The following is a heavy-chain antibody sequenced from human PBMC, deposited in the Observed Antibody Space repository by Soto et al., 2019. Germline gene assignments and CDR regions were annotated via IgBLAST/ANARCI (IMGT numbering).Heavy chain of an antibody. CDR1: GFTFSSYG. CDR3: ARDRAAIYESGFDP. J-gene: IGHJ5*02. D-gene: IGHD2-2*01. V-gene: IGHV3-33*01. Sequence: QVQLVESGGGVVQPGRSLRLSCAASGFTFSSYGMHWVRQAPGKGLEWVAVIWYDGSNKYYADSVKGRFTISRDNSKNTLYLQMNSLRAEDTAVYYCARDRAAIYESGFDPWGQGTLVTVSS. CDR2: IWYDGSNK.